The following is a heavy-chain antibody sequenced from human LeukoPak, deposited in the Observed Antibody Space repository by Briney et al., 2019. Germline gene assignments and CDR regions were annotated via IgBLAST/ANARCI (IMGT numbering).Heavy chain of an antibody. CDR2: ISGSGGST. CDR1: GFTFSSYA. J-gene: IGHJ5*02. V-gene: IGHV3-23*01. Sequence: PGGSLRLSCAASGFTFSSYAMSWVRQAPGKGLEWVSAISGSGGSTYYADSVKGRFTISRDNSKNTLYLQMNSLRAEDTAVYYCAKHGDLDPIEPMFDPWGQGTLVTVSS. CDR3: AKHGDLDPIEPMFDP. D-gene: IGHD4-17*01.